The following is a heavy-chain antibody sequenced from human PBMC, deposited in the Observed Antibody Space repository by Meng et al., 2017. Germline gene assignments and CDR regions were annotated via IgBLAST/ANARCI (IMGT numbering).Heavy chain of an antibody. CDR2: INPNSGGT. V-gene: IGHV1-2*02. J-gene: IGHJ4*02. CDR3: ARDGQWLIARGYYFDY. CDR1: GYTFTGYY. D-gene: IGHD6-19*01. Sequence: ASVKVSCKASGYTFTGYYMHWVRQAPGQGLEWMGWINPNSGGTNYAQKFQGRVTMTRDTSISTAYMELSRLRSDDTAVYYCARDGQWLIARGYYFDYWGQGTLVTVSS.